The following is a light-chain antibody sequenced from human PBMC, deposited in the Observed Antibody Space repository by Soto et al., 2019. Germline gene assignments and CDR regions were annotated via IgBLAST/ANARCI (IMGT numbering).Light chain of an antibody. J-gene: IGLJ2*01. Sequence: NFMLTQPHSVSESPGKTVTISCTRSSGSIASNYVQWYQQRPGSAPTTVIYEDNQRPSGVPDRFSGSIDSSSNSASLTISGLKTEDEAGYYCQSYDSSSHVVFGGGTKVTVL. V-gene: IGLV6-57*04. CDR2: EDN. CDR1: SGSIASNY. CDR3: QSYDSSSHVV.